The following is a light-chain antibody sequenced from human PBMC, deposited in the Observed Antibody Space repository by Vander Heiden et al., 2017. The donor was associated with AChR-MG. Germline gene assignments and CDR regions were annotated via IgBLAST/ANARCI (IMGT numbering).Light chain of an antibody. V-gene: IGLV1-47*01. Sequence: QSVLTQPPSVSGTPGQRVPVSCSGSRSNTGNNYVYWYQQFPGPAPKLLIYRSNQRPSGVPDRCSGSKSGPSASLAISGLRSEDEADYYCAAWDDSLSGGVFGGGTKLTVL. CDR1: RSNTGNNY. CDR2: RSN. J-gene: IGLJ3*02. CDR3: AAWDDSLSGGV.